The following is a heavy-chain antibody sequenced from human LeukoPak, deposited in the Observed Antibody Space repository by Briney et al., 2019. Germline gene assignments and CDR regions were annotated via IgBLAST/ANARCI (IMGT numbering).Heavy chain of an antibody. CDR1: GGSISSGGYY. Sequence: PSETPSLTCTVSGGSISSGGYYWSWTRQHPGKGLEWVGYIYYSGSTYYNPSLKSRVTISVDTSKNQFSLKLSSVTAADTAVYYCARDGSGIDYWGQGTLVTVSS. D-gene: IGHD3-10*01. CDR2: IYYSGST. V-gene: IGHV4-31*03. J-gene: IGHJ4*02. CDR3: ARDGSGIDY.